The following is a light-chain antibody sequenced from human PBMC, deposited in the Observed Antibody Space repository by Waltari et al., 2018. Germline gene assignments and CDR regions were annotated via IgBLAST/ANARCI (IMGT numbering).Light chain of an antibody. Sequence: EIVLTQSPGTLSLSPGESATLSCRASQTIIANYLAWYQQKPGQAPRLLIYGASNRATGIPYRFSGSGSGTDFTLTISRLEPEDYAVYHCQQYGTSSALTFGGGTKVEIK. CDR1: QTIIANY. J-gene: IGKJ4*01. CDR3: QQYGTSSALT. CDR2: GAS. V-gene: IGKV3-20*01.